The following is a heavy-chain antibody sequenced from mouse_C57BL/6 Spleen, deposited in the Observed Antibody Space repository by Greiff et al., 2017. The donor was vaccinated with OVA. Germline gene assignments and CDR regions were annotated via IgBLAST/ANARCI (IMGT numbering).Heavy chain of an antibody. V-gene: IGHV1-61*01. CDR3: ARSPYYYGSSYEDY. J-gene: IGHJ2*01. CDR1: GYTFTSYW. D-gene: IGHD1-1*01. CDR2: IYPSDSET. Sequence: QVQLKQPGAELVRPGSSVKLSCKASGYTFTSYWMDWVKQRPGQGLEWIGNIYPSDSETHYNQKFKDKATLTVDKSSSTAYMQLSSLTSEDSAVYYCARSPYYYGSSYEDYWGQGTTLTVSS.